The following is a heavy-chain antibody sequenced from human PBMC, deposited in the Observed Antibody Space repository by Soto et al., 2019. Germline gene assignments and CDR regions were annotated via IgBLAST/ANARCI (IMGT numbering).Heavy chain of an antibody. Sequence: SQPLSLTCAISGDSVSSNSAAWNWIRQSPSRGLEWLGRTYYRSKWYNDYAVSVKSRITINPDTSKNQYSLQLNSVTPEDTAVYYCARVDFTNGRYGMDVWGQGTTVTVSS. J-gene: IGHJ6*02. D-gene: IGHD2-8*01. CDR2: TYYRSKWYN. V-gene: IGHV6-1*01. CDR3: ARVDFTNGRYGMDV. CDR1: GDSVSSNSAA.